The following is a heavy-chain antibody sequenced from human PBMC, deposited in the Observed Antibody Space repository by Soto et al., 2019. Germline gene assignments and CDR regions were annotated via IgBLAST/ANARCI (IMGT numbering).Heavy chain of an antibody. D-gene: IGHD2-15*01. Sequence: GGSLSLSCEPSGFSFSGYGMHWVRQAPGKGLEWVAVIWYDASKQFYAASVEGRFTISRDNSKAILYLQMNSLRAEDTAVYYCAAWAEGATEVHWGQGTLVTVSS. CDR3: AAWAEGATEVH. J-gene: IGHJ4*02. CDR2: IWYDASKQ. V-gene: IGHV3-33*01. CDR1: GFSFSGYG.